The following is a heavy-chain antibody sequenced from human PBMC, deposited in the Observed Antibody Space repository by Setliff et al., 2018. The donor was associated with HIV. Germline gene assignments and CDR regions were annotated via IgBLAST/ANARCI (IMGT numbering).Heavy chain of an antibody. D-gene: IGHD1-26*01. J-gene: IGHJ5*02. CDR2: IWYEGLKK. V-gene: IGHV3-33*03. CDR1: GFPLSNYA. Sequence: PGGSLRLSCAASGFPLSNYAMHWVRQAPGKGPQWVAVIWYEGLKKYYVDSVKGRFTISRDNARNLLYLEMSSLRAENTALYLCANLWEMGAWGQGTLVTVSS. CDR3: ANLWEMGA.